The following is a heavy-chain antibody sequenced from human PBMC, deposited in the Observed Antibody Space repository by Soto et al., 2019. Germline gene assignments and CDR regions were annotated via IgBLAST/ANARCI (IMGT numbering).Heavy chain of an antibody. CDR2: ISSGSNTI. CDR1: GFTFSSYS. CDR3: ARGPGQQLVYY. D-gene: IGHD6-13*01. V-gene: IGHV3-48*01. J-gene: IGHJ4*02. Sequence: GGSLRLSCAASGFTFSSYSMNWVRQAPGKGLEWVSYISSGSNTIYYADSVKGRFTISRDNAKNSLFLQMNSLRAEDTAVYYCARGPGQQLVYYWGQGTLVTVSS.